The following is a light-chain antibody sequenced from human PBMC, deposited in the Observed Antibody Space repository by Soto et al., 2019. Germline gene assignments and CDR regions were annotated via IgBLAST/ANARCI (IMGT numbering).Light chain of an antibody. CDR1: QSLRSN. CDR2: DAS. J-gene: IGKJ2*01. V-gene: IGKV3D-15*01. CDR3: QQYDSYYT. Sequence: EIVMTQSPATLSLSPGERATLSCTSSQSLRSNFLAWYQQKPGQAPRLLIYDASSRAASIPDRFSGSGPGTEFTLTINSLQPDDFATYYCQQYDSYYTFGQGTKVDIK.